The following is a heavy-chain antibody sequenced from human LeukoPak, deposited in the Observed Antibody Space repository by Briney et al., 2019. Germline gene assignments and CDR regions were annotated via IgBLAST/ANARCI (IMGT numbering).Heavy chain of an antibody. D-gene: IGHD2-2*01. J-gene: IGHJ4*02. CDR1: GFTFSSYA. CDR3: AKPSTGGYCSSTSCFWVY. Sequence: TGGSLRLSCAASGFTFSSYAMSWVRQAPGKGLEWVSAISGSGGSTYYADSVKGRFTIFRDNSKNTLYLQMNSLRAEDTAVYYCAKPSTGGYCSSTSCFWVYWGQGTLVTVSS. V-gene: IGHV3-23*01. CDR2: ISGSGGST.